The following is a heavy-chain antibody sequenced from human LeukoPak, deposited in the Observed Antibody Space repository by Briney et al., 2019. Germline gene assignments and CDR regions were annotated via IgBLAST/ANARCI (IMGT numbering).Heavy chain of an antibody. V-gene: IGHV4-59*01. CDR2: IYYSGST. CDR1: GGSISSYY. Sequence: PSETLSLTCTGSGGSISSYYWSWIRHPPGKGLEWIGYIYYSGSTNYNPSLKSRVTISVDTSKNQFSLKLSSVTAADTAVYYCASSIAAAGSDAFDIWGQGTMVTVSS. D-gene: IGHD6-13*01. J-gene: IGHJ3*02. CDR3: ASSIAAAGSDAFDI.